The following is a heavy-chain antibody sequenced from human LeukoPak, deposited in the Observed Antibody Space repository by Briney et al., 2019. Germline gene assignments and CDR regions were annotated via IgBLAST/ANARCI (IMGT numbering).Heavy chain of an antibody. CDR3: ARHASGSPTHYYFDY. D-gene: IGHD1-26*01. V-gene: IGHV4-59*08. CDR1: GGSISSYY. J-gene: IGHJ4*02. CDR2: IYYSGST. Sequence: SETLSLTCTVSGGSISSYYWSWIRQAPGKGLEWIGYIYYSGSTKHNPSLKSRVTISVDTSKNQFSLKLSSVTAADTAVYYCARHASGSPTHYYFDYWGQGTLVTVSS.